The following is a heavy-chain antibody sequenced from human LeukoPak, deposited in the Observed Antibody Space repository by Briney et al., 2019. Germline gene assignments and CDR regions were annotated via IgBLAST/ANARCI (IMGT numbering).Heavy chain of an antibody. CDR1: GFTSTSYG. J-gene: IGHJ4*02. D-gene: IGHD6-13*01. CDR3: ARVSSSWYYFDY. CDR2: ISGYNGNT. Sequence: ASVKVSCKASGFTSTSYGFSWVRQAPGQGLEWMGWISGYNGNTNYAQKLQGRVTMNTDTSTSTAYMELRSLISDDTAIYYCARVSSSWYYFDYWGQGTLVTVSS. V-gene: IGHV1-18*01.